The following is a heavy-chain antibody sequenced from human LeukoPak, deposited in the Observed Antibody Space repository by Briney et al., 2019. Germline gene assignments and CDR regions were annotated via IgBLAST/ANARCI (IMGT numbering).Heavy chain of an antibody. V-gene: IGHV3-64*01. J-gene: IGHJ3*02. CDR2: IMPNGDTR. D-gene: IGHD2-15*01. CDR1: VYHLCNYL. CDR3: ARDRDGGFAFDI. Sequence: GGPLRLSCGVSVYHLCNYLVQWVPWSRGRGVEYVSAIMPNGDTRGYANSMKGRFTISRDNSKNTLYLQMGSLRAEGMAIYYCARDRDGGFAFDISGQGTLVTVSS.